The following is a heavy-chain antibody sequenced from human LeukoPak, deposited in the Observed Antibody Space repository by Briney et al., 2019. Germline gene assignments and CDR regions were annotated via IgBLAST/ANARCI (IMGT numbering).Heavy chain of an antibody. Sequence: GASVKVSCKVSGYTLTELSMHWVRHAPGEGLEWMGGFDPEDGETIYAQKFQGRVTMTEDTSTDTAYMELSSLRSEDTAVYYCATGGTSWTDEFDYWGQGTLVTVSS. CDR1: GYTLTELS. CDR2: FDPEDGET. V-gene: IGHV1-24*01. CDR3: ATGGTSWTDEFDY. D-gene: IGHD2-2*01. J-gene: IGHJ4*02.